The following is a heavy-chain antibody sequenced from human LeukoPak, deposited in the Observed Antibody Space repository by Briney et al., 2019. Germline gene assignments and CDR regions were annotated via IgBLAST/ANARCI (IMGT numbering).Heavy chain of an antibody. J-gene: IGHJ4*02. Sequence: PSETLSLTCTVSGGSISSYYWSWIRQPAGKGLEWIGRIYTSGSTNYNPSLKSRVTISVDTSKNQFSLKLSSVTAADTAVYYCARGIVVLPEYYFDYWGQGTLVTVSS. V-gene: IGHV4-4*07. D-gene: IGHD2-2*01. CDR3: ARGIVVLPEYYFDY. CDR2: IYTSGST. CDR1: GGSISSYY.